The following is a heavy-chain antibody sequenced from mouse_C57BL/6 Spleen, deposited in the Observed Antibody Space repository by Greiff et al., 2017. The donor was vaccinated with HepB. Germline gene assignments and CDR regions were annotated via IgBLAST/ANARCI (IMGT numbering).Heavy chain of an antibody. V-gene: IGHV1-4*01. Sequence: VQVVESGAELARPGASVKMSCKASGYTFTSYTMHWVKQRPGQGLEWIGYINPSSGYTKYNQKFKDKATLTADKSSSTAYMQLSSLTSEDSAVYYCARDGTVVADYWGQGTTLTVSS. CDR3: ARDGTVVADY. D-gene: IGHD1-1*01. CDR2: INPSSGYT. CDR1: GYTFTSYT. J-gene: IGHJ2*01.